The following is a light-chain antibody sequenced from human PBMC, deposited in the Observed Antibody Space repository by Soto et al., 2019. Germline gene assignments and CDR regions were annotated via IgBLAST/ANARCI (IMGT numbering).Light chain of an antibody. V-gene: IGKV1-5*01. Sequence: DIQMTQSPSSLSASVGDRVTSTCRASQSISSWLAWYQQKPGKAPKLLIYDASSLESGVPSRFSGSGSGTEFTLTISSLQPDDFATYYCQQYNSYSEAFGQGTKVDIK. J-gene: IGKJ1*01. CDR2: DAS. CDR1: QSISSW. CDR3: QQYNSYSEA.